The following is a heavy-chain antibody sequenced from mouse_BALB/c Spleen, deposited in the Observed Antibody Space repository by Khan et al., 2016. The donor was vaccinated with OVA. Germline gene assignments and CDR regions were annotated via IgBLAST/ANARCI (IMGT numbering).Heavy chain of an antibody. Sequence: QVQLQQSGAELAKPGASVKMSCKASDYTFTSYWMHWVKQRPGQGLEWIGYINPSTGYTEYNQKFKDKATLTADKSSSTAYMQLSSLTSEDSAVYYCASRYDWYFDVWGAGTTVTVSS. CDR2: INPSTGYT. V-gene: IGHV1-7*01. CDR3: ASRYDWYFDV. CDR1: DYTFTSYW. J-gene: IGHJ1*01. D-gene: IGHD2-14*01.